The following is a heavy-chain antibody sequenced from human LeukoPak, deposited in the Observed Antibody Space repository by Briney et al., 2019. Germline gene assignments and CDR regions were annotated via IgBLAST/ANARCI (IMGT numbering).Heavy chain of an antibody. CDR2: IWYDGSNK. CDR3: AREQWFGELGSDDIDY. D-gene: IGHD3-10*01. CDR1: GFTFSSYG. Sequence: PGGSLRLSCAASGFTFSSYGMHWVRQAPGKGLEWVAVIWYDGSNKYYADSVKGRFTISGDNSKNTLYLQMNSLRAEDTAVYYCAREQWFGELGSDDIDYWGQGTLVTVSS. J-gene: IGHJ4*02. V-gene: IGHV3-33*01.